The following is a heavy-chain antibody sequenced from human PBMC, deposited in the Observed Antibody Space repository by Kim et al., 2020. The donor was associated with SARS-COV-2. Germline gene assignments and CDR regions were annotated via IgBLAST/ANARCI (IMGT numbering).Heavy chain of an antibody. D-gene: IGHD3-3*01. CDR1: GGSFSGYY. V-gene: IGHV4-34*01. CDR2: INHSGST. J-gene: IGHJ5*02. CDR3: ARAYYDFWSGYYRSNWFDP. Sequence: SETLSLTCAVYGGSFSGYYWSWIRQPPGKGLEWIGEINHSGSTNYNPSLKSRVTISVDTSKNQFSLKLSSVTAADTAVYYCARAYYDFWSGYYRSNWFDPWGQGTLVTVSS.